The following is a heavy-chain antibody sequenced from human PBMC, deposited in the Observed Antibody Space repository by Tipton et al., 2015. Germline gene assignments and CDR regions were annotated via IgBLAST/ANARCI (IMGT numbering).Heavy chain of an antibody. V-gene: IGHV4-39*01. D-gene: IGHD3-9*01. Sequence: TLSLTCTVSGGSISSSSYYWGWIRQPPGKGLEWIGSLSYSGKTDYNPPLRSRVTISVDTSKNQFSLRLSSVTAADTAVYYCACQDYDSLTRDYQTVDYWGQGTLVTVSS. CDR1: GGSISSSSYY. J-gene: IGHJ4*02. CDR3: ACQDYDSLTRDYQTVDY. CDR2: LSYSGKT.